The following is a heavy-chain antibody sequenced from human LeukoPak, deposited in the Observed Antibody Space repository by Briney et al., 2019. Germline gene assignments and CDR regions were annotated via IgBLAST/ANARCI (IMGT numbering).Heavy chain of an antibody. J-gene: IGHJ4*02. V-gene: IGHV3-7*01. D-gene: IGHD1-20*01. CDR2: IKPDGSEK. CDR3: ASGGYNWNRLDY. Sequence: GGSLRLSCAASGFTFSSYSMNWVRQAPGKGLEWVANIKPDGSEKYYMDSVKGRFTISRDNAKNSLYLQMNSLRAEDTAVYYCASGGYNWNRLDYWGQGTLVTVSS. CDR1: GFTFSSYS.